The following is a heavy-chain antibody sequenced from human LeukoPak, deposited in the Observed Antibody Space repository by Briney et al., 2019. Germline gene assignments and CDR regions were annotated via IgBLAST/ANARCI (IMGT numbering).Heavy chain of an antibody. J-gene: IGHJ4*02. CDR1: GGSISGYY. CDR3: ARYGVSYGFDY. CDR2: IHSTGST. Sequence: SETLSLTCTVSGGSISGYYWSWIRQPPGKGLEWIGYIHSTGSTSCNPSLKSRVTISVDTSKNQFSLKLSSVTAADTAVYYCARYGVSYGFDYWGQGTLGAPSS. V-gene: IGHV4-4*09. D-gene: IGHD3-10*01.